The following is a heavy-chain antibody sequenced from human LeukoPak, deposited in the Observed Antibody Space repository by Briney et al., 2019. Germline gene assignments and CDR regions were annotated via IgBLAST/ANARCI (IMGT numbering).Heavy chain of an antibody. Sequence: GGSLRLSCATSGFTFSNFAMNWVRQAPGKGLEWVSVISSNGGRTYYANSVKGRFTISRDNSKNTLYLQMNGLRAEDTAVYYCAKRLASTSKCFDYWGQGTLVTVSS. CDR3: AKRLASTSKCFDY. CDR1: GFTFSNFA. CDR2: ISSNGGRT. V-gene: IGHV3-23*01. J-gene: IGHJ4*02. D-gene: IGHD2-21*01.